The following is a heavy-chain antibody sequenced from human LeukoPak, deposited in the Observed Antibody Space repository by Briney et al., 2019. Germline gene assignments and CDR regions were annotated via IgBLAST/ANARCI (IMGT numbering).Heavy chain of an antibody. CDR2: INQDGGTK. CDR1: GFTFTTYY. Sequence: GGSLRLFCAASGFTFTTYYMRWVRQAPGKGLEWVANINQDGGTKYYVDSVKGRFTISRDNAINSVFLQMNSLRAEDTAVYYCARENWTNDFWGQGTLVTVSS. V-gene: IGHV3-7*01. J-gene: IGHJ4*02. D-gene: IGHD1/OR15-1a*01. CDR3: ARENWTNDF.